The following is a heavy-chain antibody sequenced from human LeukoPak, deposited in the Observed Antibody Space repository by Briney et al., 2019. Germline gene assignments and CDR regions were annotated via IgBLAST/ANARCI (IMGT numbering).Heavy chain of an antibody. D-gene: IGHD2-2*01. CDR1: GYRFTSYG. Sequence: ASVKVSCQASGYRFTSYGISWVRQAPGQGLEWMGWISANDGSANYTQKLQGRVTMTTDTSTSTAYMEIRDLRSDDTAVYYCARRVVAHYTWFDPWGQGTLVTVSS. CDR3: ARRVVAHYTWFDP. V-gene: IGHV1-18*01. CDR2: ISANDGSA. J-gene: IGHJ5*02.